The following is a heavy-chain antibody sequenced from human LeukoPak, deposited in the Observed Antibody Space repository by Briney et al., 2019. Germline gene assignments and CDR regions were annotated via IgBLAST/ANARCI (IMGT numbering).Heavy chain of an antibody. CDR1: GYTFTSYA. D-gene: IGHD2-2*01. CDR3: ARDPGYCSSTSCYVFDP. CDR2: INAGNGNT. V-gene: IGHV1-3*01. Sequence: ASVNVSCKASGYTFTSYAMHWVRQAPGQRLEWMGWINAGNGNTKYSQKFQGRVTITRDTSASTAYMELSSLRSEDTAVYYCARDPGYCSSTSCYVFDPWGQGTLVTVSS. J-gene: IGHJ5*02.